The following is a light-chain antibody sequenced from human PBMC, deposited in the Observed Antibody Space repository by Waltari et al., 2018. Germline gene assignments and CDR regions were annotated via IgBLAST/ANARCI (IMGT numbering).Light chain of an antibody. J-gene: IGLJ3*02. CDR3: AAWDDSLSGWV. CDR2: RNN. V-gene: IGLV1-47*01. Sequence: QSVLTQPPSASGTPGQRVTISCSGSSSNIGSNYVYWYQQLPGTAPKLLIYRNNRRPSGVPDRFSGSNSCTSASLAISGLRSEDEADYYCAAWDDSLSGWVFGGGTKLTVL. CDR1: SSNIGSNY.